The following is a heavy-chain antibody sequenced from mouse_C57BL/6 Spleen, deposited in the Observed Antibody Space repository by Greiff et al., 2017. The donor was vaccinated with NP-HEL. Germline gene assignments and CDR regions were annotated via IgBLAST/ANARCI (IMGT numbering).Heavy chain of an antibody. D-gene: IGHD2-4*01. J-gene: IGHJ2*01. CDR3: ASSRDYDERDYFDY. CDR1: GFNIKNTY. CDR2: IDPANGNT. V-gene: IGHV14-3*01. Sequence: EVQLQQSVAELVRPGASVKLSCTASGFNIKNTYMHWVKQRPEQGLEWIGRIDPANGNTKYAAKFQGKATITADTSSNTAYLQLSSLTSEDTAIYYCASSRDYDERDYFDYWGQGTTLTVSS.